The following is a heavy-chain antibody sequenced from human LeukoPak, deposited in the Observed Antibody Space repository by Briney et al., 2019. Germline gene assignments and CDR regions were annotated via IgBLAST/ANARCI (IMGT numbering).Heavy chain of an antibody. CDR3: ARDNPIAAAGTDYYYYGMDV. J-gene: IGHJ6*02. Sequence: GGSLRLSCAASGFTFSSYGMHWVRQAPGKGLEWVAVISYDGSNKYYADSVKGRFTISRDNSKNTLYLQMNSLRAEDTAVYYCARDNPIAAAGTDYYYYGMDVWGQGTTVTVSS. CDR2: ISYDGSNK. V-gene: IGHV3-30*03. CDR1: GFTFSSYG. D-gene: IGHD6-13*01.